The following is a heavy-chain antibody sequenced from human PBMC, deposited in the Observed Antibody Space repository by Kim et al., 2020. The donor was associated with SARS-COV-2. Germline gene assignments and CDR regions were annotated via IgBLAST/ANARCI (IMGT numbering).Heavy chain of an antibody. CDR3: ARDRRFTMVRGVRGRWFDP. J-gene: IGHJ5*02. D-gene: IGHD3-10*01. CDR1: GGSISSGGYY. V-gene: IGHV4-31*03. CDR2: IYYSGST. Sequence: SETLSLTCTVSGGSISSGGYYWSWIRQHPGKGLEWIGYIYYSGSTYYNPSLKSRVTISVDTSKNQFSLKLSSVTAADTAVYYCARDRRFTMVRGVRGRWFDPWGQGTLVTVSS.